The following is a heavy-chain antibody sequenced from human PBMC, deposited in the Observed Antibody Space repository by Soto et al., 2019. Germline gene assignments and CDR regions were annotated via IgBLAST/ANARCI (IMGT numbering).Heavy chain of an antibody. CDR2: ISGHGDAT. J-gene: IGHJ4*02. D-gene: IGHD3-10*01. Sequence: GGSLRLSCAASGFPFTGYAMSWVRQAPGKGLEWVSAISGHGDATFYADSVKGRFTISRDNSKNTLYLHMNSLRAEDTALYYCANSRVSMVRGLIIIPNYWGQGTLVTVSS. V-gene: IGHV3-23*01. CDR1: GFPFTGYA. CDR3: ANSRVSMVRGLIIIPNY.